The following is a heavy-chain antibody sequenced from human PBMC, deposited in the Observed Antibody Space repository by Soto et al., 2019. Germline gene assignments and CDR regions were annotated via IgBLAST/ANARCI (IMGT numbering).Heavy chain of an antibody. CDR3: AKEMIASTVADFFDY. Sequence: VQLLESGGALLQLGGPRGLSFKPSGLPFSNKAMPWVGRPPGKGLDWVSTITGSGGGTYYADSVKGRFTISRDNSKNTLYLQMPNLRADDTAVYYCAKEMIASTVADFFDYWGQGTLVTVSS. V-gene: IGHV3-23*01. CDR2: ITGSGGGT. J-gene: IGHJ4*02. CDR1: GLPFSNKA. D-gene: IGHD6-19*01.